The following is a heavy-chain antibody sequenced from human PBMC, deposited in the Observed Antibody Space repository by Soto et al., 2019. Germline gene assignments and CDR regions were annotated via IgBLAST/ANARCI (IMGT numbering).Heavy chain of an antibody. Sequence: GASVKVSCKTSGYNFITYGLTCVRQAPGQGLEWMGWITPFNRNTNYPQRFRGKITMTTDTATNTGYLEVRNLRAEDTAIYYCARAPLNYDGSGYHFDYWGQGTLVTVSS. CDR2: ITPFNRNT. D-gene: IGHD3-22*01. CDR3: ARAPLNYDGSGYHFDY. CDR1: GYNFITYG. V-gene: IGHV1-18*04. J-gene: IGHJ4*02.